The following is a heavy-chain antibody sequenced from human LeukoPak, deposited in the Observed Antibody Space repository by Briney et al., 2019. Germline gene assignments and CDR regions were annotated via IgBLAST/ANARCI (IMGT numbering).Heavy chain of an antibody. J-gene: IGHJ4*02. CDR2: ISAYNGNT. CDR3: AKPGSSRGIAGRRPTKYYFDY. CDR1: GYTFTSYG. V-gene: IGHV1-18*01. D-gene: IGHD6-6*01. Sequence: ASVKVSCKASGYTFTSYGISWVRQARGQGLEWMGWISAYNGNTNYAQKLQGRVTMTTDTSTSTAYMELRSLRSDDTAVYYCAKPGSSRGIAGRRPTKYYFDYWGQGTLVTVSS.